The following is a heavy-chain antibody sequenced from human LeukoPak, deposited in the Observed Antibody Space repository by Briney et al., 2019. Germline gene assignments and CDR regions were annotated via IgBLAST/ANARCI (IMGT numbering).Heavy chain of an antibody. D-gene: IGHD6-19*01. V-gene: IGHV3-49*03. CDR1: GFIFGGYA. Sequence: GGSLRLSCTTSGFIFGGYAMSWLRRAPGKGLEWVSLIRGKGYGETTEYAASVKGRFTISRDDSKSIVYLLRDSLKTEDTAVYYCARDGQWLVYDYWGQGTLVTVSS. CDR2: IRGKGYGETT. CDR3: ARDGQWLVYDY. J-gene: IGHJ4*02.